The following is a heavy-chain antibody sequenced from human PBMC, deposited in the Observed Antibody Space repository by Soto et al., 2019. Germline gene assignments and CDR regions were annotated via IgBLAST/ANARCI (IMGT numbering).Heavy chain of an antibody. CDR3: ARDDAAVAGTAYYYGMEV. V-gene: IGHV1-3*01. CDR2: INAGNGNT. CDR1: GYTFTSYA. D-gene: IGHD6-19*01. Sequence: ASVKVSCKASGYTFTSYAMHWVRQAPGQRLEWMGWINAGNGNTKYSQKFQGRVTITRDTSASTAYMELSSLRSEDTAVYYCARDDAAVAGTAYYYGMEVRGQGTTVTLS. J-gene: IGHJ6*02.